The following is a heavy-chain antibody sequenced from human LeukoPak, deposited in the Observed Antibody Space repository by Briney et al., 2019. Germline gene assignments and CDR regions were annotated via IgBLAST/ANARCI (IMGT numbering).Heavy chain of an antibody. CDR3: ARGADGVSSNSRGWFDP. D-gene: IGHD2-15*01. Sequence: GGSLRLSCAASGFTFSTYAMSWVRQAPGKGLEWVSLITGSADNTYYADSVRGRFTISRDNSKNTLYLQMNSLRAEDTAVYSCARGADGVSSNSRGWFDPWGQGTLVTVPS. CDR1: GFTFSTYA. V-gene: IGHV3-23*01. CDR2: ITGSADNT. J-gene: IGHJ5*02.